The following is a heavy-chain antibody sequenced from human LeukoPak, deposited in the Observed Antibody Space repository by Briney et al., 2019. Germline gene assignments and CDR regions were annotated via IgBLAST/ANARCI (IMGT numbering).Heavy chain of an antibody. V-gene: IGHV3-21*01. CDR3: AIVPTPEDCYNYLAP. CDR1: ALPFSRFT. D-gene: IGHD5-24*01. Sequence: PGGSLRLSYTPGALPFSRFTKTRVRQAPGKGPEWVSSISNSSRYKFYPDSTKGRFIISRDNSKNSVYLQMNSLRVEDTALTQPAIVPTPEDCYNYLAPGGQGSLVTVSS. CDR2: ISNSSRYK. J-gene: IGHJ5*02.